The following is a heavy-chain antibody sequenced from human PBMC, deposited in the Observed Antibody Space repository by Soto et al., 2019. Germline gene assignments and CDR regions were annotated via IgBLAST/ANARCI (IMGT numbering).Heavy chain of an antibody. J-gene: IGHJ4*02. CDR1: SGSIIGGAGC. Sequence: SETLCLTCAVSSGSIIGGAGCWIWIRQPPGKGLEWIGYIYRSGSTKYNPSLKSRVTMSIDTSKNHFSLKLRSVTAADTAVYYCARTVTYFHGSGSSNFDSWGQGTLVTVSS. CDR2: IYRSGST. CDR3: ARTVTYFHGSGSSNFDS. D-gene: IGHD3-10*01. V-gene: IGHV4-30-2*01.